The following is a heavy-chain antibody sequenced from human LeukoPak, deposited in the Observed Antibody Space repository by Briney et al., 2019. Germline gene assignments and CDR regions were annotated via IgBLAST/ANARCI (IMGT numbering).Heavy chain of an antibody. D-gene: IGHD3-22*01. V-gene: IGHV3-30*02. CDR1: GFTFRSYG. J-gene: IGHJ4*02. Sequence: GGSLRLSCAASGFTFRSYGMHWVRQAPGKGLERVAFIRYDGSNKYCTDSVKGRFTISRDNSKNTLYLQMNSLRAEDTAVYYCAKDFSVYYYDSRVLDYWGQGTLVTVSS. CDR3: AKDFSVYYYDSRVLDY. CDR2: IRYDGSNK.